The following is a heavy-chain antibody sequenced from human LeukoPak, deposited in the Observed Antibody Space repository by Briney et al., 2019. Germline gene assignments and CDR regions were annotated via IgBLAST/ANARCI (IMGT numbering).Heavy chain of an antibody. CDR1: GFTFSSYA. CDR2: ISGSGGST. CDR3: AKSMGYYYDSSGFDY. J-gene: IGHJ4*02. V-gene: IGHV3-23*01. D-gene: IGHD3-22*01. Sequence: GGSLRLSCAASGFTFSSYAMSWVRQAAGKGLEWVSAISGSGGSTYYADSVKGRFTISRDNSKNTLYLQMNSLRAEDTAVYYCAKSMGYYYDSSGFDYWGQGTLVTVSS.